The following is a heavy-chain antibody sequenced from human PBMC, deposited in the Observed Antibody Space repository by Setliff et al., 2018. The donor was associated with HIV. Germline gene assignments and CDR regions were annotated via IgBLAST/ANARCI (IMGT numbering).Heavy chain of an antibody. CDR1: GGSISTSSYY. D-gene: IGHD2-21*02. J-gene: IGHJ4*02. CDR2: IYYSGST. V-gene: IGHV4-39*01. Sequence: SETLSLTCTVSGGSISTSSYYWGWIRQPPGKGLEWIGSIYYSGSTHYNPSLKSRVTMSVDTSKNQFSLKLTSVTAADMALYYCARQQTALFVDYWGQGTLVTVSS. CDR3: ARQQTALFVDY.